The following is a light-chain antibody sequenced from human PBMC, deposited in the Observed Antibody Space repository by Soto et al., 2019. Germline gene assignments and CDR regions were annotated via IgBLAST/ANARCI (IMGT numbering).Light chain of an antibody. V-gene: IGKV3-20*01. Sequence: EIVLTQSPGTLSLSPGERATLSCRASQSVSSSYLAWYQQKPGQAPRLLIYGASSRATGIPDRFSGSGSGTCFTLTISRLELEDFAVYYCQQYGSSPLTFGGGTKVQIK. CDR2: GAS. J-gene: IGKJ4*01. CDR1: QSVSSSY. CDR3: QQYGSSPLT.